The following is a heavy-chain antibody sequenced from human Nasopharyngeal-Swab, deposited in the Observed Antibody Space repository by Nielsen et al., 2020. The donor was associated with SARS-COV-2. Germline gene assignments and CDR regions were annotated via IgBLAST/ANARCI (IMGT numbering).Heavy chain of an antibody. CDR3: ARADSSGWYYFDY. J-gene: IGHJ4*02. CDR1: GGSISSSSYY. V-gene: IGHV4-39*01. CDR2: IYYSGST. D-gene: IGHD6-19*01. Sequence: SETLSLTCTVSGGSISSSSYYWGWIRQPPGKGLEWIGCIYYSGSTYYNPSLKSRVTISVDTSKNQFSLKLSSVTAADTAVYYCARADSSGWYYFDYWGQGTLVTVSS.